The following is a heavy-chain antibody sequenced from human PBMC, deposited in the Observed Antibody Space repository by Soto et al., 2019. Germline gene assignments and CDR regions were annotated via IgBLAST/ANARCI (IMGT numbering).Heavy chain of an antibody. CDR1: GFIFSAYG. V-gene: IGHV3-30*18. CDR2: ISYDGNNE. Sequence: QVQLVESGGGVVQPGRSLRLSCAASGFIFSAYGIHWVSQAPGKGLEWVSVISYDGNNEHYADSVKGRFTISRDNSKNTLFMKMSSLGAEDTAVYYCAKDTYYHDNTGYYVFDYWGQGTLVTVSS. CDR3: AKDTYYHDNTGYYVFDY. D-gene: IGHD3-22*01. J-gene: IGHJ4*02.